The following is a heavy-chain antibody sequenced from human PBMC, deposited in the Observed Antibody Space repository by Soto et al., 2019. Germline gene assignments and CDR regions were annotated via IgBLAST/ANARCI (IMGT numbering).Heavy chain of an antibody. CDR1: GYSFTSYW. Sequence: EVQLVQSGAEVKKPGESLRISCKGSGYSFTSYWISWVRQMPGKGLEWMGRIDPSDSYTNYSPSFQGHVTISADKSISTAYPQWSSLKASGTAMYYCARRHSSSSAFDPWGQGTLVTVSS. V-gene: IGHV5-10-1*01. D-gene: IGHD6-13*01. J-gene: IGHJ5*02. CDR2: IDPSDSYT. CDR3: ARRHSSSSAFDP.